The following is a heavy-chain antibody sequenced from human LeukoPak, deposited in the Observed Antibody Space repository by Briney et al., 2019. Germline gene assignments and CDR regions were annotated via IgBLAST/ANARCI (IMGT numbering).Heavy chain of an antibody. CDR2: IYHSGST. V-gene: IGHV4-4*02. Sequence: SETLSLTCAVSGGSISSSNWWSWVRQPPGKGLERIGEIYHSGSTNYNPSLKSRVTISVDKSKNQFSLKLSSVTATDTAVYYCARRSDSGSYQHFDYWGQGTLVTVSS. CDR1: GGSISSSNW. CDR3: ARRSDSGSYQHFDY. D-gene: IGHD1-26*01. J-gene: IGHJ4*02.